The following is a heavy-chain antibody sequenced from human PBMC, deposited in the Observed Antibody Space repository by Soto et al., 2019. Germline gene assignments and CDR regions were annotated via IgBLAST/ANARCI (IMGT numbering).Heavy chain of an antibody. CDR2: IIPILGIA. Sequence: QVQLVQSGAEVKKPGSSVKVSCKASGGTFSSYTISWVRQAPGQGLEWMGRIIPILGIANYAQKFQGRVTITADKSTSTAYMELSSLRSEDTAVYYCARGGEYYYYSYYMDVWGKGTTVTVSS. V-gene: IGHV1-69*02. CDR3: ARGGEYYYYSYYMDV. CDR1: GGTFSSYT. J-gene: IGHJ6*03. D-gene: IGHD7-27*01.